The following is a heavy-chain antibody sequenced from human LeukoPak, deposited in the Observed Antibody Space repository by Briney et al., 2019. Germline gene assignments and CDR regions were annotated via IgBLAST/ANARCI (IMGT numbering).Heavy chain of an antibody. CDR1: GFTFSDYY. CDR3: ARIYGSGSYHPFDP. CDR2: ISSSSRYT. D-gene: IGHD3-10*01. V-gene: IGHV3-11*06. Sequence: GGSLRLSCAASGFTFSDYYMSWIRQAPGKGLEWVSYISSSSRYTNYADSVRGRFTISRDNAKNSLYLQMNSLRAEDTAVYYCARIYGSGSYHPFDPWGQGTLVTVSS. J-gene: IGHJ5*02.